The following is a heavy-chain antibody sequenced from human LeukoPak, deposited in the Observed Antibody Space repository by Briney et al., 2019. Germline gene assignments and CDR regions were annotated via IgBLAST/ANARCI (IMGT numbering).Heavy chain of an antibody. D-gene: IGHD1-14*01. V-gene: IGHV3-53*01. CDR3: ARGVEPLAANTLAY. CDR1: GFNVITND. Sequence: GGSLRLSCAASGFNVITNDMTWLRQAPGKGLEWVSALYSDGNTKYADYVQGRFTISRDNFKNTLYLEMNSLSPDDTAVYYCARGVEPLAANTLAYWGQGTLVTVSS. CDR2: LYSDGNT. J-gene: IGHJ4*02.